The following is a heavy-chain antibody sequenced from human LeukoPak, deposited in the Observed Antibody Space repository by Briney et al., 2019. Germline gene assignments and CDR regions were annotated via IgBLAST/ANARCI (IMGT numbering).Heavy chain of an antibody. CDR2: IYYTGST. J-gene: IGHJ4*02. V-gene: IGHV4-39*07. D-gene: IGHD3-10*01. CDR1: GGSISSSSYY. CDR3: ARDSEGSGLDY. Sequence: PSETLSLTCTVSGGSISSSSYYWGWIRQPPGKGLEWIGNIYYTGSTYYNPSLKSRVTISVDTSKNQFSLKLSSVTAADTAVYYCARDSEGSGLDYWGQGTLVTVSS.